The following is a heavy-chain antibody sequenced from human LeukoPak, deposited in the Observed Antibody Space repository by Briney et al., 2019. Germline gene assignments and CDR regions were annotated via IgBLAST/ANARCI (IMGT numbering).Heavy chain of an antibody. Sequence: SETLSLTCAVYGGSFSGYYWSWIRQPPGKGLEWIGEINHSGSTNYNPSLKSRVTISVDTSKNQFSLKLSSVTAADTAVYYCARIAYYDILTGYSIDAFDILGQGTMVTVSS. V-gene: IGHV4-34*01. D-gene: IGHD3-9*01. CDR3: ARIAYYDILTGYSIDAFDI. CDR1: GGSFSGYY. CDR2: INHSGST. J-gene: IGHJ3*02.